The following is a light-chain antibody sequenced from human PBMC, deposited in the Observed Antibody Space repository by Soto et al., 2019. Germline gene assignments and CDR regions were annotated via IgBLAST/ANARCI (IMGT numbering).Light chain of an antibody. Sequence: EIVLTQSPGTLSLSPGERATLSCRASQSVSSSYLAWYQQKPGQAPRLLIYGASGRATGIPDRFSGSGSGTDFTLTISRLEPEDFAVYYCQQYGSSRFGGGTKVEIK. V-gene: IGKV3-20*01. CDR3: QQYGSSR. J-gene: IGKJ4*01. CDR1: QSVSSSY. CDR2: GAS.